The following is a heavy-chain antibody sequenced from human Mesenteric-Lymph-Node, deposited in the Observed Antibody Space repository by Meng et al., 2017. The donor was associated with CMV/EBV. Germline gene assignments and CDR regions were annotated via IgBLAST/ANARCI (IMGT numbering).Heavy chain of an antibody. Sequence: CPVSGCSLSSAGYDWSWIRQHPGKGLEWIGYIYYSKSTSYNPSLKRRITISVDTSTNQFSLKLSSVTTADTAVYYCARELSSGAFDWGQGTLVTVSS. J-gene: IGHJ4*02. V-gene: IGHV4-31*03. CDR2: IYYSKST. CDR1: GCSLSSAGYD. D-gene: IGHD2-15*01. CDR3: ARELSSGAFD.